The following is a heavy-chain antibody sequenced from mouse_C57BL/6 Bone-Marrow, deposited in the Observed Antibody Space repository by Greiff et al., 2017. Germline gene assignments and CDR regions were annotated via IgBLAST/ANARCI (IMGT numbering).Heavy chain of an antibody. CDR1: GFTFSSYA. Sequence: EVQGVESGGGLVKPGGSLKLSCAASGFTFSSYAMSWVRQTPEKRLEWVATISDGGSYTYYPDNVKGRFTISRDNAKTNLYLQMSHLKSEDTAMYYCARRWFAYWGQGTLVTVAT. CDR2: ISDGGSYT. CDR3: ARRWFAY. V-gene: IGHV5-4*03. J-gene: IGHJ3*01.